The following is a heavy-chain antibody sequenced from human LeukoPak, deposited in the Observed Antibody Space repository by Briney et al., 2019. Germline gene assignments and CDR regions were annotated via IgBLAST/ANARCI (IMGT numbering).Heavy chain of an antibody. V-gene: IGHV3-15*01. CDR3: TISSWGNPVS. J-gene: IGHJ5*02. CDR1: GLTFIDAY. CDR2: IKSTPDGGTT. D-gene: IGHD3-16*01. Sequence: KPGGSLRLSCAVSGLTFIDAYMTWVRQAPGRALEWVGLIKSTPDGGTTHYAAPVRGRFTVSRDDSKNTLFLQMNSLKTEDTAVYYCTISSWGNPVSWGQGTLVTVSS.